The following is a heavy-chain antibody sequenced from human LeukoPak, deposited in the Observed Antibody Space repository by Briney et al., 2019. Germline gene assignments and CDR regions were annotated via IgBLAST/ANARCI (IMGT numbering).Heavy chain of an antibody. D-gene: IGHD3-10*01. CDR3: ARYNNDSMVRGVIISYWYFDL. V-gene: IGHV4-4*07. Sequence: SETLSLTCTVSGGSISSYYWSWLRQPAGKGLEWIGRIYTSGSTNYNPSLKSRVTMSVDTSKNQFSLKLSSVTAADTAVYYCARYNNDSMVRGVIISYWYFDLWGRGTLVTVSS. CDR1: GGSISSYY. CDR2: IYTSGST. J-gene: IGHJ2*01.